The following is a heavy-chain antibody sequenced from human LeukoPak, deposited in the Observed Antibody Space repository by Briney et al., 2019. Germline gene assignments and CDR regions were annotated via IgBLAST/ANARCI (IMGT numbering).Heavy chain of an antibody. CDR2: VKEDGSDK. CDR1: GFTFSSYW. CDR3: ARDRGYVSFDY. V-gene: IGHV3-7*05. J-gene: IGHJ4*01. Sequence: PGGSLRLSCAASGFTFSSYWMAWVRQAPGKGLEWVASVKEDGSDKYYVDSVKGRFTISRDSAKTSLYLQMHSLRAEDTAVYYCARDRGYVSFDYWGHGTLVTVSS. D-gene: IGHD3-10*02.